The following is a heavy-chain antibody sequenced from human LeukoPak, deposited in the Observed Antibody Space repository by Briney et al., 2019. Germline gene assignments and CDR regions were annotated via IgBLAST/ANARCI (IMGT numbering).Heavy chain of an antibody. V-gene: IGHV1-2*02. CDR1: GYTFTGYY. CDR2: INPNSGGT. J-gene: IGHJ4*02. Sequence: ASVKVSCKASGYTFTGYYIHRVRQAPGQGLEGMGWINPNSGGTNYAQKFQGRVTMTRDTSISPAYMELSRLRSDDTAVYYCARDPEVVVVAATAEDDYWGQGTLVTVSS. CDR3: ARDPEVVVVAATAEDDY. D-gene: IGHD2-15*01.